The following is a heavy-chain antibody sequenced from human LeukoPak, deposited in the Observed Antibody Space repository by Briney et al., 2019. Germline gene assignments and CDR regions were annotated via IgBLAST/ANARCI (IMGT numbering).Heavy chain of an antibody. D-gene: IGHD3-3*01. V-gene: IGHV1-24*01. J-gene: IGHJ4*02. CDR2: FDPEDGET. CDR3: AAEAKTYYDFWSGYHHLWDY. CDR1: GYTLTELS. Sequence: ASVKVSCKVSGYTLTELSMHWVRQAPGKGLEWMGGFDPEDGETIYAQKFQGRVTMTEDTSTDTAYMELSSLRSEDTAVYYCAAEAKTYYDFWSGYHHLWDYWGQGTLVTVSP.